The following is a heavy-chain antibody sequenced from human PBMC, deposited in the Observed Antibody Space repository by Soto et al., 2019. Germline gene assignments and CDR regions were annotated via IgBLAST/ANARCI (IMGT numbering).Heavy chain of an antibody. D-gene: IGHD3-3*01. V-gene: IGHV1-8*01. CDR2: MNPNSGNT. CDR3: ARDYDLFDGMDV. Sequence: QVQLVQSGXXXXXPGASVKVSCKASGYTFTSYDINWVRQATGQGLEWMGWMNPNSGNTGYAQKFQGRVTMTRNTSISTAYMELRSLRAEETAVYSSARDYDLFDGMDVWGQGTTVTVSS. J-gene: IGHJ6*02. CDR1: GYTFTSYD.